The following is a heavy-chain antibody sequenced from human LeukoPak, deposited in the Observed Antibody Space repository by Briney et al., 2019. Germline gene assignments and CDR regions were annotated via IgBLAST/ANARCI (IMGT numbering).Heavy chain of an antibody. CDR1: GFTFSSYA. CDR2: ISGSGGST. J-gene: IGHJ4*02. Sequence: GGSLRLSCAASGFTFSSYAMSWVRQAPGKGLEWVSAISGSGGSTYYADSMKGRFTISRDNSKNTLYLQMNSLRAEDMAVYYCAKDRDFYYFDYWGQGTLVTVSS. D-gene: IGHD2/OR15-2a*01. V-gene: IGHV3-23*01. CDR3: AKDRDFYYFDY.